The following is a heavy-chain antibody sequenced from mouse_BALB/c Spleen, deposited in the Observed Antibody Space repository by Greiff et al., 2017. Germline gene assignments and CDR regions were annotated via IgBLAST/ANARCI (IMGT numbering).Heavy chain of an antibody. CDR2: ISYSGST. Sequence: EVKLQESGPGLVKPSQSLSLTCTVTGYSITSDYAWNWIRQFPGNKLEWMGYISYSGSTSYNPSLKSRISITRDTSKNQFFLQLNSVTTEDTATYYCARGDGNYEAMDYWGQGTSVTVSS. J-gene: IGHJ4*01. CDR3: ARGDGNYEAMDY. CDR1: GYSITSDYA. D-gene: IGHD2-1*01. V-gene: IGHV3-2*02.